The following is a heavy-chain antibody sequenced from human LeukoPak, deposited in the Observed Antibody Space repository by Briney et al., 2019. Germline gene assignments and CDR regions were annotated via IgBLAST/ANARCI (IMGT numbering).Heavy chain of an antibody. Sequence: GGSLRLSCAASGFTFSSYAMSWVRQAPGKGLEWVSAISGSGGSTYYADSVKGRSTISRDNSKNTLYLQMNSLRAEDTAVYYCAKVVSGGKLERLVEHYFDYWGQGTLVTVSS. V-gene: IGHV3-23*01. CDR3: AKVVSGGKLERLVEHYFDY. CDR2: ISGSGGST. CDR1: GFTFSSYA. D-gene: IGHD1-1*01. J-gene: IGHJ4*02.